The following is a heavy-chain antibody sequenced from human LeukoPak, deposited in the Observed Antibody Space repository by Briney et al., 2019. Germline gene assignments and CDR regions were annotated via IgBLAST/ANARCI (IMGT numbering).Heavy chain of an antibody. Sequence: KASGXTFTSYIISWVRQASGQGLEWMGWINAYNGNTDYAQRVQGRVTMTTDTSTSTAYMELRGLRSDDTAVYYCARDRHIAAAVYYYYMDVWGKGTPVTVS. CDR1: GXTFTSYI. D-gene: IGHD6-13*01. J-gene: IGHJ6*03. CDR2: INAYNGNT. CDR3: ARDRHIAAAVYYYYMDV. V-gene: IGHV1-18*01.